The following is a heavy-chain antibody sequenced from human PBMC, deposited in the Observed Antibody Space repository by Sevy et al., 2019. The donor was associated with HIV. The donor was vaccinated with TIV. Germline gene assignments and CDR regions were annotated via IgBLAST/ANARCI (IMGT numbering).Heavy chain of an antibody. V-gene: IGHV3-48*03. CDR1: GFTFSSYE. J-gene: IGHJ4*02. CDR3: ARLSTHDFWSGYYTGSPYYFDY. D-gene: IGHD3-3*01. CDR2: ISSSGSTI. Sequence: GGSLRLSCAASGFTFSSYEMNWVRQAPGKGLWWVSYISSSGSTIYYADSVKGRFTISRDNAKNSLYLQMNSLRAEDTAVYYCARLSTHDFWSGYYTGSPYYFDYWGQGTLVTVSS.